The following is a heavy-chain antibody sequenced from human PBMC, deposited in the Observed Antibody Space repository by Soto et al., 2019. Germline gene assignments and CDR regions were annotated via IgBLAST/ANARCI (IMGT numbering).Heavy chain of an antibody. Sequence: SVKVSCKASGGTFSSYAISWVRQAPGQGLEWMGGIIPIFGTANHAQKFQGRVTITADESTSTAYVELSSVTAADTAVYYCASFMVRGVITDWFDPWGQGTLVTVSS. D-gene: IGHD3-10*01. CDR1: GGTFSSYA. J-gene: IGHJ5*02. V-gene: IGHV1-69*13. CDR3: ASFMVRGVITDWFDP. CDR2: IIPIFGTA.